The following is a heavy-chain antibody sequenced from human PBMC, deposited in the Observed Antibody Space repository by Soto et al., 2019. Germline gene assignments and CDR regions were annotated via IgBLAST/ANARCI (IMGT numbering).Heavy chain of an antibody. CDR2: ILPTFGTT. V-gene: IGHV1-69*13. CDR1: GGTFSSYA. Sequence: SVKVSCKASGGTFSSYAISWVRQAPGQGLEWMGGILPTFGTTNYAQKFQGRVTITADESTTTGYMELGSLRSEDTAVYYCARGHDFWSGYFDYWGQGTLVTVSS. J-gene: IGHJ4*02. D-gene: IGHD3-3*01. CDR3: ARGHDFWSGYFDY.